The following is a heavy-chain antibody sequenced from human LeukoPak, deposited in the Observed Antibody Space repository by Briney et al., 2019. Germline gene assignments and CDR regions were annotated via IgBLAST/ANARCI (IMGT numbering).Heavy chain of an antibody. CDR2: ISSSSSYI. D-gene: IGHD3-3*01. CDR1: GFTFSSYS. J-gene: IGHJ4*02. Sequence: GGSLRLSCAASGFTFSSYSMNWVRQAPGKGLEWVSSISSSSSYIYYADSVKGRFTISRDNAKNSLYLQMNSLRAEDTAVYYCARAPITIFGVALMYYFDYWGQGTLVTVSS. CDR3: ARAPITIFGVALMYYFDY. V-gene: IGHV3-21*01.